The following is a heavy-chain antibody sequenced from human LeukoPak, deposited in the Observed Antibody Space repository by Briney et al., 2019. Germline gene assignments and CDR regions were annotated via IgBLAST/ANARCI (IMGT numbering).Heavy chain of an antibody. J-gene: IGHJ4*02. V-gene: IGHV1-46*01. D-gene: IGHD4-17*01. CDR2: INPSGGST. CDR3: ARGEVGDYLDY. CDR1: GYTFTSYA. Sequence: GASVKVSCKASGYTFTSYAMNWVRQAPGQGLEWMGIINPSGGSTSYAQKFQGRVTMTRDMSTSTVYMELSSLRSEDTAVYYCARGEVGDYLDYWGQGTLVTVSS.